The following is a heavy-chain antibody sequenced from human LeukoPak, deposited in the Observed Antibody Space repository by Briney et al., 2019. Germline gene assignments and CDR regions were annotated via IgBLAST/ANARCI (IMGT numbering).Heavy chain of an antibody. CDR2: IFHSGNT. V-gene: IGHV4-4*02. Sequence: SETLSLTCAVSGDSISSSYWWSWVRQPPGKGLEWIGEIFHSGNTNYNPPLKSRVTISVDKSKNQFSLKLSSVTAADTAVYYCARGTAHYDYVWGSYRSGYYFDYWGQGTLVTVSS. CDR3: ARGTAHYDYVWGSYRSGYYFDY. J-gene: IGHJ4*02. CDR1: GDSISSSYW. D-gene: IGHD3-16*02.